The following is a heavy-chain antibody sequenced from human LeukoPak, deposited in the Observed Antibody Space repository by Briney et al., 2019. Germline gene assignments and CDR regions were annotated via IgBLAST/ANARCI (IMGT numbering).Heavy chain of an antibody. CDR2: IYYTGST. V-gene: IGHV4-61*08. J-gene: IGHJ4*02. CDR1: GGSISSGGYY. CDR3: ARDRPGGSSLDY. Sequence: PSETLSLTCTVSGGSISSGGYYWNWIRQPPGKGLEWIGYIYYTGSTNYNPSLKSRVTISVDTSKNQFSLKLSSVTAADTAVYYCARDRPGGSSLDYWGQGTLVTVSS. D-gene: IGHD6-13*01.